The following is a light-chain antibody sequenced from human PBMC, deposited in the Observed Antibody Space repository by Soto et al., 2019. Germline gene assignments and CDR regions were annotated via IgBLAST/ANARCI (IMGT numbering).Light chain of an antibody. J-gene: IGKJ1*01. CDR3: QQTYSNLWT. V-gene: IGKV1-39*01. CDR2: AAS. CDR1: QTVSRY. Sequence: DIQLTQSPSSLSASVGDTVTITCRASQTVSRYLNWYQQKSGTAPKLLIYAASTLHTGVPSRFSCRGSGTDFTLTINNLQREDFADYFCQQTYSNLWTFGQGTKVEIK.